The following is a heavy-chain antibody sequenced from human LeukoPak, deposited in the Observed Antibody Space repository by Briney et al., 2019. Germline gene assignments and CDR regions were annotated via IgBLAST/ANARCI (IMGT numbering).Heavy chain of an antibody. CDR1: GYTFTGYY. D-gene: IGHD6-19*01. V-gene: IGHV1-2*02. Sequence: ASVKVSCKASGYTFTGYYMHWVRQAPGQGLEWMGWINPNSGGTNYAQKFQGRVTMTRDTSISTAYMELSRLRSEDTAVYYCARDPQWLSAFDIWGQGTMVTVSS. CDR3: ARDPQWLSAFDI. J-gene: IGHJ3*02. CDR2: INPNSGGT.